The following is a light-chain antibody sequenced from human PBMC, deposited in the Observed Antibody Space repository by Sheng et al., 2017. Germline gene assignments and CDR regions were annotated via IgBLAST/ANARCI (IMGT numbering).Light chain of an antibody. V-gene: IGKV1-33*01. CDR3: QQFGYFPPT. Sequence: DIQMTQSPSSLSASVGDRVTITCQASRDVSKDLNWYQQKPGKAPKLLIYDASNLETGVPSRFSGSGSGKDFTFTISSLQPVDFATYYCQQFGYFPPTFGQGTRLEI. J-gene: IGKJ5*01. CDR2: DAS. CDR1: RDVSKD.